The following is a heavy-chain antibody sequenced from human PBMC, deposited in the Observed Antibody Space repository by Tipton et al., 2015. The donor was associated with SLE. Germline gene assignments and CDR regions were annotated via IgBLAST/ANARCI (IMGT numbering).Heavy chain of an antibody. V-gene: IGHV4-34*01. D-gene: IGHD6-6*01. Sequence: TLSLTCAVYGGSFSGYYWSWIRQPPGKGLEWIGEIDHSGSTNYNPSLESRVTISRDTSRNQFSVKLTSVTASDTAVYFCSCRLAARRSPLIPFYYWAQGTLVTVSS. CDR1: GGSFSGYY. CDR3: SCRLAARRSPLIPFYY. CDR2: IDHSGST. J-gene: IGHJ4*02.